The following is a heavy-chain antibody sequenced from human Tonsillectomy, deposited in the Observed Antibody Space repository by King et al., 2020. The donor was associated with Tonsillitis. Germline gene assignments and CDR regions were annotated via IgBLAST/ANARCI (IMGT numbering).Heavy chain of an antibody. V-gene: IGHV3-23*04. Sequence: DVQLVESGGGLVQPGGSLRLSCAASGFTFSSYAMSWVRQAPGKGLEWVSAISGSGGSTYYADSVKGRFTISRDNSKNTLYLQMNSLRAEDTAVYYCSKGGSNHYDYGAAFDIWGQGTMVTVSS. J-gene: IGHJ3*02. D-gene: IGHD4-17*01. CDR1: GFTFSSYA. CDR3: SKGGSNHYDYGAAFDI. CDR2: ISGSGGST.